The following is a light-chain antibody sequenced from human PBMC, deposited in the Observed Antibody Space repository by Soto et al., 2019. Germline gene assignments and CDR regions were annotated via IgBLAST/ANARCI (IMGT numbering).Light chain of an antibody. Sequence: QSALTQPASVSGSPGQSITISCTGTSSDVGSYNLVSWYQQHPDKAPKLVIYEGTKRPSGVSNRFSGSKSGNTASLTISGLQAEDEADYYCCSYAGSTTWVFGGGTKLTVL. J-gene: IGLJ3*02. CDR1: SSDVGSYNL. V-gene: IGLV2-23*01. CDR3: CSYAGSTTWV. CDR2: EGT.